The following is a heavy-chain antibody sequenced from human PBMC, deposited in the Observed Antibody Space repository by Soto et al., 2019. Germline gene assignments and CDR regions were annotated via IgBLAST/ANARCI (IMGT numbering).Heavy chain of an antibody. J-gene: IGHJ6*02. CDR3: ARDESSSWLNYGMDV. D-gene: IGHD6-13*01. CDR1: GCPIRSGDYY. Sequence: PSLPFSCSGCPIRSGDYYFRLMREPPGKALEWNGYIYYSGSTYYNPSLKSRVTISVDTSKNQFSLKLSSVTAADTAVYYCARDESSSWLNYGMDVWGQGTTVTVSS. V-gene: IGHV4-30-4*01. CDR2: IYYSGST.